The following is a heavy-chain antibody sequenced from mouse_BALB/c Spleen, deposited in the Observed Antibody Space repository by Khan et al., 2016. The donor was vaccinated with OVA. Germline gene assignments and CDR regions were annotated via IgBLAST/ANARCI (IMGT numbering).Heavy chain of an antibody. V-gene: IGHV14-3*02. CDR1: GFNIKDTY. J-gene: IGHJ3*01. CDR3: VSPNWFAY. Sequence: VQLKESGAELVKPGASVTLSCTASGFNIKDTYMHWVKQRPEQGLEWIGRIDPASGNIKYDPKFQGKATITADTSSNTAYLQLSSLTFEDTAVYYCVSPNWFAYWGQGTLVTVSA. CDR2: IDPASGNI.